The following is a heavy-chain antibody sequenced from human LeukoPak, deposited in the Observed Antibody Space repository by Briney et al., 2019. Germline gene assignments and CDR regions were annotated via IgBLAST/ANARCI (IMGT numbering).Heavy chain of an antibody. D-gene: IGHD3-22*01. CDR3: AKEGFGSGYYRYYYYYYMDV. CDR2: ISYDGSNK. Sequence: GGSLRLSCAASGFTFSSYGMHWVRQAPGKGLEWVAVISYDGSNKYYADSVKGRFTISRDNSKNTLYLQMNSLRAEDTAVYYCAKEGFGSGYYRYYYYYYMDVWGKGTTVTVSS. J-gene: IGHJ6*03. CDR1: GFTFSSYG. V-gene: IGHV3-30*18.